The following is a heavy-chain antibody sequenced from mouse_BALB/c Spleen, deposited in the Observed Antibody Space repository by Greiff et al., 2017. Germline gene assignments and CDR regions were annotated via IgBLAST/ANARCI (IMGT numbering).Heavy chain of an antibody. CDR1: GDSITSGY. Sequence: EVKLQESGPSLVKPSQTLSLTCSVTGDSITSGYWNWIRKFPGNKLEYMGYISYSGSTYYNPSLKSRISITRDTSKNQYYLQLNSVTTEDTATYYCARYYGNPYAMDYWGQGTSVTVSS. J-gene: IGHJ4*01. CDR2: ISYSGST. V-gene: IGHV3-8*02. D-gene: IGHD2-1*01. CDR3: ARYYGNPYAMDY.